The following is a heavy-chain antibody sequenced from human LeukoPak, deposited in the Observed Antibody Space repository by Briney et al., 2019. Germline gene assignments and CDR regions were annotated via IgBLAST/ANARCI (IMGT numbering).Heavy chain of an antibody. CDR3: ARVVTGIAAAGTFFDY. J-gene: IGHJ4*02. CDR2: IYYSGST. CDR1: GGSISSSSYY. Sequence: SETLSLTCTVSGGSISSSSYYWGWIRQPPGKGLEWIGSIYYSGSTYYNPSLKSRVTISVDTSKNQFSLKLSSVTAADTAVYYCARVVTGIAAAGTFFDYWGQGTLVTVSS. D-gene: IGHD6-13*01. V-gene: IGHV4-39*07.